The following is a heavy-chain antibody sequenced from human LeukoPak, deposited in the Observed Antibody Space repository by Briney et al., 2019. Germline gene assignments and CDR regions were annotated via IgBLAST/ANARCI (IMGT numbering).Heavy chain of an antibody. CDR3: ACWELLDLYYFGY. CDR2: IYYSGST. J-gene: IGHJ4*02. CDR1: GGSIISSSYY. D-gene: IGHD1-26*01. V-gene: IGHV4-39*01. Sequence: SETLSLTCTVSGGSIISSSYYWGWIRQPPGKGLEWIGSIYYSGSTYYNPSLKSRVTISVDTSKNQFSLKLSSVTAADTAVYYCACWELLDLYYFGYWGQGTLVTVSS.